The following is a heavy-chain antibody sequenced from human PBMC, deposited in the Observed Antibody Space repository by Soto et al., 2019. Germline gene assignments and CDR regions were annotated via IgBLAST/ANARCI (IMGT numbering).Heavy chain of an antibody. CDR2: ISYDGSNK. CDR3: ARDSYDSSGYYYY. J-gene: IGHJ4*02. Sequence: LRLSCAASGFTFSSYAMHWVRQAPGKGLEWVAVISYDGSNKYYADSVKGRFTISRDNSKNTLYLQMNSLRAEDTAVYYCARDSYDSSGYYYYWGQGTLVTVSS. CDR1: GFTFSSYA. D-gene: IGHD3-22*01. V-gene: IGHV3-30-3*01.